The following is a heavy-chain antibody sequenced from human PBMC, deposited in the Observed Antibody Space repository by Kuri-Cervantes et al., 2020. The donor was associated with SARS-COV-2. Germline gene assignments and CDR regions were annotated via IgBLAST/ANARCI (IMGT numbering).Heavy chain of an antibody. Sequence: GESLKISCAASGFTFSDYYMSWIRQAPGKGLEWVPYISGSGSTIYYADSVKGRFTISRDNAKNSLYLQMNSLRAEDTAVYYCARDLRLGNSLDYWGQGTLVTVSS. D-gene: IGHD6-19*01. CDR1: GFTFSDYY. J-gene: IGHJ4*02. V-gene: IGHV3-11*04. CDR2: ISGSGSTI. CDR3: ARDLRLGNSLDY.